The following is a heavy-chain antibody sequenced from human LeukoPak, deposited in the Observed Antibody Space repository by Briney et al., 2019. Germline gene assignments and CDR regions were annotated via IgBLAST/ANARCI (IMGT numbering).Heavy chain of an antibody. J-gene: IGHJ6*03. CDR2: INPNSGGT. CDR1: GYTFTGYY. D-gene: IGHD6-19*01. V-gene: IGHV1-2*02. CDR3: ARGAYSSGWDLYYYYYMDV. Sequence: ASVKVSCKASGYTFTGYYMHWVRQAPGQGLEWMGWINPNSGGTNYAQKFQGRVTMTRDTSISTAYMELSRLRSDDTAVYYCARGAYSSGWDLYYYYYMDVWGKGTTVTISS.